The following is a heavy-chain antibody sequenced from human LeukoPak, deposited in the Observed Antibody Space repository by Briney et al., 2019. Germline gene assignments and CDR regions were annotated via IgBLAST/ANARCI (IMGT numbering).Heavy chain of an antibody. CDR2: IIPIFGTA. CDR3: ARFAVRTRLSGYYYMDV. D-gene: IGHD3-10*01. V-gene: IGHV1-69*13. J-gene: IGHJ6*03. CDR1: GGTFSSYA. Sequence: ASVKVSCKASGGTFSSYAISWVRQAPGQGLEWMGGIIPIFGTANYAQKFQGRVTITADESTSTAYMELSSLRSEDTAVYYCARFAVRTRLSGYYYMDVWGKGTTVTVSS.